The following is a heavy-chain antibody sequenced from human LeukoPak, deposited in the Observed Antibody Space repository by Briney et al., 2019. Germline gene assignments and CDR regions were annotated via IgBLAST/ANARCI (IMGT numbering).Heavy chain of an antibody. CDR3: ARSKSESYCSSTSCSFKYYFDY. Sequence: KPSETLSLTCIVSGGSISSSNYYWGWIRQPPGKGLEWIGTIYYTGSTYYNPSLKSRVTISVDTSKNQFSLKLSSVTAADTAVYYCARSKSESYCSSTSCSFKYYFDYWGQGTLVTVSS. V-gene: IGHV4-39*07. D-gene: IGHD2-2*01. CDR2: IYYTGST. J-gene: IGHJ4*02. CDR1: GGSISSSNYY.